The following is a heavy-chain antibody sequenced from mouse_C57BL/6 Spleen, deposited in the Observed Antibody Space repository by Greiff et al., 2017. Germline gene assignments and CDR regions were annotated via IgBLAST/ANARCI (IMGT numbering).Heavy chain of an antibody. Sequence: VKLMESGPELVKPGASVKISCKASGYAFSSSWMNWVKQRPGKGLEWIGRIYPGDGDTNYNGKFKGKATLTADKSSSTAYMQLSSLTSEDSAVYVCARGDYSLSYAIDYWGQGTSVTVSS. V-gene: IGHV1-82*01. J-gene: IGHJ4*01. CDR1: GYAFSSSW. CDR3: ARGDYSLSYAIDY. D-gene: IGHD2-12*01. CDR2: IYPGDGDT.